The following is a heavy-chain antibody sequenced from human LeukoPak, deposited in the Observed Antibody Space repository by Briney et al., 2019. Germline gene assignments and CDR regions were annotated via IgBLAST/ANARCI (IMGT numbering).Heavy chain of an antibody. CDR3: AKDEIDYASGWFDP. D-gene: IGHD4-17*01. CDR2: ISNDGSNK. CDR1: GFTFSNYG. V-gene: IGHV3-30*18. Sequence: GGSLRLSCAASGFTFSNYGMHWVRQAPGKGLEWVAVISNDGSNKNYADSVKGRFTISRDNSKNTLYLQMNSLRAEDTAVYYCAKDEIDYASGWFDPWGQGTLVTVSS. J-gene: IGHJ5*02.